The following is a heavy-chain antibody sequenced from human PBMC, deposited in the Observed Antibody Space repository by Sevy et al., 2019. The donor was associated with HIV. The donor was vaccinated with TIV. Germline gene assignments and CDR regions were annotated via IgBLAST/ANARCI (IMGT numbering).Heavy chain of an antibody. J-gene: IGHJ4*02. D-gene: IGHD3-22*01. Sequence: GGSLRLSCAASGFTFSNYGMHWVRLAPGKGLEWVAVIWNDGSNKYYADSVKGRFTISRDNSKNTLYLQMNSLRVEDTAVYFCARGGDFNDRSAKRDFDYWGQGTLVTVSS. V-gene: IGHV3-33*01. CDR3: ARGGDFNDRSAKRDFDY. CDR1: GFTFSNYG. CDR2: IWNDGSNK.